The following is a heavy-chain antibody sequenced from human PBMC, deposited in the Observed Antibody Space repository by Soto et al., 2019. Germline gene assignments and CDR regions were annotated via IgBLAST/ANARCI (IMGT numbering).Heavy chain of an antibody. D-gene: IGHD1-26*01. CDR1: GYTLTVYY. Sequence: GAAVKVSCKASGYTLTVYYIHWVRQAPGQGLEWMGWISPNSGATNYAQKFQGRVTMTRDTSISTAYMDLSRLRSDDTAVYYCAGGVLSGTCYNWFDPRGQGTLVTVSS. V-gene: IGHV1-2*02. J-gene: IGHJ5*02. CDR2: ISPNSGAT. CDR3: AGGVLSGTCYNWFDP.